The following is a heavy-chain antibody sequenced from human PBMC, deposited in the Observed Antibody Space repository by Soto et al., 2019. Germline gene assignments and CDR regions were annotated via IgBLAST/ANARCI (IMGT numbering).Heavy chain of an antibody. CDR2: ISDRSDAT. J-gene: IGHJ5*02. D-gene: IGHD2-21*01. CDR1: GFTFGSYA. Sequence: EVQLLESGGGLVQPGGSLRLSCAASGFTFGSYAMRWVRQAPGKGLEWVSAISDRSDATAYADSVKGRLTISRDNSKNTLCPQMDSLRADETAVYYCAKSLWSRGGLCESWGQGALVTVSS. V-gene: IGHV3-23*01. CDR3: AKSLWSRGGLCES.